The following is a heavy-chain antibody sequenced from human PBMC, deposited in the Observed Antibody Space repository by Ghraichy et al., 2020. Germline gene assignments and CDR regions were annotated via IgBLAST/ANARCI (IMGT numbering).Heavy chain of an antibody. Sequence: SQTLSLTCAVYGGSFSGYYWSWIRQPPGKGLEWIGEINHSGSTNYNPSLKSRVTISVDTSKNQFSLKPSSVTAADTAVYYCARGCAITARPYWRWGWFDPWGQGTLVTVSS. D-gene: IGHD6-6*01. CDR3: ARGCAITARPYWRWGWFDP. CDR2: INHSGST. V-gene: IGHV4-34*01. CDR1: GGSFSGYY. J-gene: IGHJ5*02.